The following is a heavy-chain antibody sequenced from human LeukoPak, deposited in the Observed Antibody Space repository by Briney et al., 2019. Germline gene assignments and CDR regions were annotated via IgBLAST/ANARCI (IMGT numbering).Heavy chain of an antibody. CDR1: GDSISSGDYF. CDR3: ARGRTLPHPLQVWFDA. Sequence: PSETLSLTCTVSGDSISSGDYFWIWIRQPAGKGLEWIGHIYFSGNTTYNPSLKRRLTMSLDTSKNQFSLNLTSVRAPDTAVYFCARGRTLPHPLQVWFDAWGQGTLVTVSS. J-gene: IGHJ5*02. D-gene: IGHD4-11*01. V-gene: IGHV4-61*09. CDR2: IYFSGNT.